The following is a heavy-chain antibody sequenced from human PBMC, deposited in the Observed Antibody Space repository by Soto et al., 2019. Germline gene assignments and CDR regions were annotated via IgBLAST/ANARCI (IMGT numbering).Heavy chain of an antibody. CDR3: ARDKALPDIVATENWFDP. V-gene: IGHV1-18*01. D-gene: IGHD5-12*01. CDR2: ISAYNGNT. Sequence: ASVKVSCKASGYTFTSYGISWVRQAPGQGLEWMGWISAYNGNTNYAQKLQGRVTMTTDTSTSTAYMELRSLRSDDTAVYYCARDKALPDIVATENWFDPWGQGTLVTVS. CDR1: GYTFTSYG. J-gene: IGHJ5*02.